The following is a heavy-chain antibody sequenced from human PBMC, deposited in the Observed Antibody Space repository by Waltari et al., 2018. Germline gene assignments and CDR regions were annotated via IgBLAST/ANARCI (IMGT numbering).Heavy chain of an antibody. D-gene: IGHD2-2*01. V-gene: IGHV1-69*12. J-gene: IGHJ4*02. CDR1: GGPFSSYA. Sequence: QVQLVQSGAEVKKPGSSVKVSCKASGGPFSSYAISWVRQAPGQGLGWMGGIIPIFGTANYAQKFQGRVTITADESTSTAYMELSSLRSEDTAVYYCASENSGYCSSTSCLDRHGHYWGQGTLVTVSS. CDR3: ASENSGYCSSTSCLDRHGHY. CDR2: IIPIFGTA.